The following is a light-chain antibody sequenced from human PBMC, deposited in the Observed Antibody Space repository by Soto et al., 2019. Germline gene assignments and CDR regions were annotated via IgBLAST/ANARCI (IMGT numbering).Light chain of an antibody. J-gene: IGKJ2*01. CDR3: QQSYSTPDT. V-gene: IGKV1-39*01. CDR1: QSISNY. CDR2: AAS. Sequence: DIQMTQSPSSLSASVGDRVIITCRSSQSISNYLNWYQQKPGKAPKLLIYAASTLQSGVPSRFSGGGSGTDFTLTISSLQPEDFATYYCQQSYSTPDTFGQGTKLEIK.